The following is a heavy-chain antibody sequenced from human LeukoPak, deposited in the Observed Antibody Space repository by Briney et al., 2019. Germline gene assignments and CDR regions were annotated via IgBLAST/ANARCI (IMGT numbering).Heavy chain of an antibody. Sequence: ASVKVSCKASGGTFSSYAINWVRQAPGQGLEWMGGIIPIFGTTNYAQKFQGRVTITADESTSTAYMELSSLRSDDTAVFYCATPHALGRSLGKWGQGTLVAVAS. CDR2: IIPIFGTT. J-gene: IGHJ4*02. D-gene: IGHD3-10*01. CDR3: ATPHALGRSLGK. CDR1: GGTFSSYA. V-gene: IGHV1-69*13.